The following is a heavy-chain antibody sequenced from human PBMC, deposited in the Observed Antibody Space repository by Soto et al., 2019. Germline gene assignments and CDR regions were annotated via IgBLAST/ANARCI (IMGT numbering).Heavy chain of an antibody. CDR2: NYYSGIT. V-gene: IGHV4-31*03. D-gene: IGHD3-10*01. Sequence: SETLSLTCTVSGGSISSGGYYWTWIRQHPGKGLEWIGYNYYSGITYYNPSLKSRVTISLDTSKNQFSLKLSSVTAADTAVYYCARSNSVLLWFGEPTPFDYWGQGTLVTVSS. CDR3: ARSNSVLLWFGEPTPFDY. J-gene: IGHJ4*02. CDR1: GGSISSGGYY.